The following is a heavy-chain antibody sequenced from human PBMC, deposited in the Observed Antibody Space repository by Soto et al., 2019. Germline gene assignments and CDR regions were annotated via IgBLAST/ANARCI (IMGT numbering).Heavy chain of an antibody. J-gene: IGHJ4*02. CDR2: IYRSGTT. Sequence: SETLSLTYVVSNFSISSGYYWGCIRQSPGKGLEWIASIYRSGTTSYNPSLKSRVTISVDPPKNQFSLMLTAVTAADTAVYYCARTHSGSYYSVFNYWGRGSLVTVSS. V-gene: IGHV4-38-2*01. CDR3: ARTHSGSYYSVFNY. D-gene: IGHD1-26*01. CDR1: NFSISSGYY.